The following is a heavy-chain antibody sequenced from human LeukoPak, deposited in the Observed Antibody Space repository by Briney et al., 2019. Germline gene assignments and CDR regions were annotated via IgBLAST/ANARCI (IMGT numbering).Heavy chain of an antibody. CDR2: ISGSGGST. J-gene: IGHJ4*02. Sequence: GGSLRLSCAASGFTFSSYAMSWVRQAPGKGLEWVSAISGSGGSTYYADSVKGRFTISRDNSKDTLYLQMNSLRDEDTAVYYCAKRPSDYGDYVTYFDFWGQGTLVTVSS. CDR3: AKRPSDYGDYVTYFDF. D-gene: IGHD4-17*01. V-gene: IGHV3-23*01. CDR1: GFTFSSYA.